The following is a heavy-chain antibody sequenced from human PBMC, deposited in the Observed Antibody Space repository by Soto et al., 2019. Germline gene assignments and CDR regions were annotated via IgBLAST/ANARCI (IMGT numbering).Heavy chain of an antibody. CDR2: ISAYNGNT. D-gene: IGHD6-19*01. CDR3: ARDVPGSVVPFWDY. Sequence: QIQLVQSGAEMKKPGASVKVSCKPSGYTFTHYGVSWLRQAPGQGLEWMGWISAYNGNTDYAHKFQGRVALTTDTSTSTAYMELRGLSPDDTAVYYCARDVPGSVVPFWDYWGQGTLVTVSS. J-gene: IGHJ4*02. V-gene: IGHV1-18*04. CDR1: GYTFTHYG.